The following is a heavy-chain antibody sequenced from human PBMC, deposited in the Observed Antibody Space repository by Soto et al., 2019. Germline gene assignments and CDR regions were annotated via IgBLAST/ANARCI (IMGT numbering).Heavy chain of an antibody. Sequence: TLSLTCTVSGGSISSGGYYWSWIRQHPGKGLEWIRYIYYSGSTYYNPSLKSRVTISVDTSKNQFSLKLSSVTAADTAVYYCARHPTKLERFLAYFDYWGQGTLVTVSS. CDR3: ARHPTKLERFLAYFDY. CDR2: IYYSGST. J-gene: IGHJ4*02. V-gene: IGHV4-31*03. D-gene: IGHD1-1*01. CDR1: GGSISSGGYY.